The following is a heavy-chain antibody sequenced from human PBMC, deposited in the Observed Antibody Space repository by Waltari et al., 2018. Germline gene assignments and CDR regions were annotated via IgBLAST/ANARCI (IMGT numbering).Heavy chain of an antibody. CDR3: ARETGGNSGGFDSGMDV. CDR2: IYPGNSDT. D-gene: IGHD2-21*02. Sequence: VQLGHPAEEWKRPGEPLKFPCKGSGYRFTSYCIGSVRQIPEEGLVGMVSIYPGNSDTRYSPSFQGQVTISADKSISTSYLKWSSVRSEDTAVYYCARETGGNSGGFDSGMDVWGQGTMVTVSS. CDR1: GYRFTSYC. J-gene: IGHJ6*02. V-gene: IGHV5-51*01.